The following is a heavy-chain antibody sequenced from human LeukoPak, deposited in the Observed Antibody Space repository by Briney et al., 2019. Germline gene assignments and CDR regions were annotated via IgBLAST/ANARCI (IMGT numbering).Heavy chain of an antibody. V-gene: IGHV4-38-2*02. J-gene: IGHJ5*02. Sequence: PSETLSLTCTVSGYPISSGYYWGWIRQPPGKGREWIGGIYHSGSTYYNPSLKSRVTISVDTSKNQFSLKLSSVTAADTAVYYCAVVAATGWFDPWGQGTLVTVSS. D-gene: IGHD2-15*01. CDR2: IYHSGST. CDR1: GYPISSGYY. CDR3: AVVAATGWFDP.